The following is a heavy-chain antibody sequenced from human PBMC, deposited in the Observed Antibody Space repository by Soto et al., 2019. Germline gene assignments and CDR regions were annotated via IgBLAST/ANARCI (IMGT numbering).Heavy chain of an antibody. D-gene: IGHD1-1*01. V-gene: IGHV1-69*13. Sequence: SVKVSCKASGGTFSSYAISWVRQAPGQGLEWMGGIIPIFGTANYAQKFQGRVTITADESTSTAYMELSSLRSEDTAVYYCARTPTGTGRTYYFDYWGQGTLVTVSS. CDR1: GGTFSSYA. CDR2: IIPIFGTA. CDR3: ARTPTGTGRTYYFDY. J-gene: IGHJ4*02.